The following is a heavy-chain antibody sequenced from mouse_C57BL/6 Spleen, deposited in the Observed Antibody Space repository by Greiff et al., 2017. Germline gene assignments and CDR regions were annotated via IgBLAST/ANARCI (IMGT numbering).Heavy chain of an antibody. CDR3: ARGGVFWYFDV. CDR2: IYPSDSET. V-gene: IGHV1-61*01. CDR1: GYTFTSYW. Sequence: QVQLQQPGAELVRPGSSVKLSCKASGYTFTSYWMDWVKQRPGQGLEWIGNIYPSDSETHYNQKFKDKATLTVDKSSSTAYRQLSGLTSEDSAVYYCARGGVFWYFDVWGTGTTVTVSS. J-gene: IGHJ1*03.